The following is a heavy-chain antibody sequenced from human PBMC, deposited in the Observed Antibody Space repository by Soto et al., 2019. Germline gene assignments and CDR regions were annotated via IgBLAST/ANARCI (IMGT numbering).Heavy chain of an antibody. J-gene: IGHJ6*02. V-gene: IGHV1-18*01. CDR1: GYTFTSYG. CDR2: ISAYNGNT. CDR3: ARVTYYSYGMDV. Sequence: QVELVQSGAEVKKPGASVKVSCKASGYTFTSYGISWVRQAPGQGREWMGWISAYNGNTNYAQKLQGRVTMTPDTSTSTAHMELRSLRSADTAVYYCARVTYYSYGMDVWGQGTTVTVSS.